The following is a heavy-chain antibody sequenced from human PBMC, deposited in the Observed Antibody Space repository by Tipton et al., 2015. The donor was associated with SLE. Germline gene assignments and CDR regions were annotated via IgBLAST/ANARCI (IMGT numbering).Heavy chain of an antibody. D-gene: IGHD5-12*01. J-gene: IGHJ6*02. Sequence: TLSLTCAASGGSMRSSNWRSWVRQPPGKGLEWIGEIYHSGITNYNPSLKNRVTISVDKSKNQFSLKLRSVTAADTAVYYCASTLVAPVNLVNYHGMDVWGQGTLVTVSS. CDR1: GGSMRSSNW. CDR3: ASTLVAPVNLVNYHGMDV. V-gene: IGHV4-4*02. CDR2: IYHSGIT.